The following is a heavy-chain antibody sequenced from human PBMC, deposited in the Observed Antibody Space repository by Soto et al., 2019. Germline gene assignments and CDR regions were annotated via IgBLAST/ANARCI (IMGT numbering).Heavy chain of an antibody. J-gene: IGHJ6*02. Sequence: SETRSLTWTVSGGSISSSSYYWVWIRQPPGKGLEWIGSIYYSGSTYYNPSLKSRVTISVDTSKNQFSLKLSSVTAADTAVYYCARLNTFGYYYGMDVWGQGTTVTVSS. CDR3: ARLNTFGYYYGMDV. V-gene: IGHV4-39*01. CDR2: IYYSGST. D-gene: IGHD3-16*01. CDR1: GGSISSSSYY.